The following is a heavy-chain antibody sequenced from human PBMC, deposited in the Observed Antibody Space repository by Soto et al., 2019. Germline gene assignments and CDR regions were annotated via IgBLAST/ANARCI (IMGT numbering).Heavy chain of an antibody. J-gene: IGHJ4*02. Sequence: PSETLSLNCTVSGGSISSSSYYWGWIRQPPGKGLEWIGSIYYSGSTYYNPSLKSRVTISVDTSKNQFSLKLSSVTAADTAVYYCARLTRAGILNIDYWGQGTLVTVSS. CDR3: ARLTRAGILNIDY. V-gene: IGHV4-39*01. CDR1: GGSISSSSYY. CDR2: IYYSGST.